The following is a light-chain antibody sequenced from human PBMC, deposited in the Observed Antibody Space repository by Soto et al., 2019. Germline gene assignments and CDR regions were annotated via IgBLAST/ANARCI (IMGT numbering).Light chain of an antibody. J-gene: IGLJ1*01. V-gene: IGLV2-14*03. Sequence: QSAVTQPASVSDSPGQSITISCTGTSSDVGGSNFVSWYQQHPGKPPKLIIYDVANRPSGVSNRFSGSKSGSTASLIISRLQTEDEADYYCVSYTSSTTYVFGTGTKATVL. CDR1: SSDVGGSNF. CDR3: VSYTSSTTYV. CDR2: DVA.